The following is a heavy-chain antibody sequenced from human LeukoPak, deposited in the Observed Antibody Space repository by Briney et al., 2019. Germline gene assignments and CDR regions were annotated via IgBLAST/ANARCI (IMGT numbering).Heavy chain of an antibody. CDR1: GFTFDDYA. CDR2: ITYSGGNT. D-gene: IGHD3-22*01. J-gene: IGHJ4*02. Sequence: PGGSLRLSCAASGFTFDDYAMHWVRRAPGKGLEWVSSITYSGGNTYYADSVKGRFTISRDNSKNTLYLQMSSLRAEDTALYYCAKAREDTYYYDSSGYYFATPLDYWGQGTLVTVSS. V-gene: IGHV3-23*01. CDR3: AKAREDTYYYDSSGYYFATPLDY.